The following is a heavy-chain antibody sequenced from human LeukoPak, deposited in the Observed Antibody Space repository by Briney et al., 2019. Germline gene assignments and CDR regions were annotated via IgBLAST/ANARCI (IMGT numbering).Heavy chain of an antibody. J-gene: IGHJ4*02. CDR3: AADCSSTSCHTPFDY. V-gene: IGHV1-2*02. Sequence: ASVKVSCKASGYTFTGYYMHWVRQAPGQGLEWMGWINPNSGGTNYAQKFQGRVTMTRDTSISTAYMELSRLRSDDTAVYYCAADCSSTSCHTPFDYWGQGTLVTVSS. CDR2: INPNSGGT. CDR1: GYTFTGYY. D-gene: IGHD2-2*01.